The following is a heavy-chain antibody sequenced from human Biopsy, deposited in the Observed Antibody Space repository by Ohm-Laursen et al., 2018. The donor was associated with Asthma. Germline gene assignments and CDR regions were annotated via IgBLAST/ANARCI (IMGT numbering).Heavy chain of an antibody. D-gene: IGHD7-27*01. CDR1: GFTFGNFW. CDR3: ARDAPTGGYIDY. Sequence: SLRLSCAASGFTFGNFWMSWGRQTPGKGLEWVATITGDGSQKFYVDSVTGRFTISRDNSKNSLYLQMNSLRAEDTAVYYCARDAPTGGYIDYWGLGTLVTVSS. J-gene: IGHJ4*02. CDR2: ITGDGSQK. V-gene: IGHV3-7*01.